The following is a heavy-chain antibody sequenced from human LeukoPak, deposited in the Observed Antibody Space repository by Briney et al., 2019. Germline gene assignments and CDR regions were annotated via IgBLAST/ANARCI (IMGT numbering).Heavy chain of an antibody. CDR2: IFDSGTTNYNPST. Sequence: SETLSLTCTVSGGSIISYFWSWIRQPPGKGPEWIGYIFDSGTTNYNPSTNYNPSLKSRVTVSLDTSKNHFSLKLSSVTAADTAVYFCARGGVTTIAQYDYWGQGILVTVSS. V-gene: IGHV4-59*01. CDR1: GGSIISYF. D-gene: IGHD5-12*01. J-gene: IGHJ4*02. CDR3: ARGGVTTIAQYDY.